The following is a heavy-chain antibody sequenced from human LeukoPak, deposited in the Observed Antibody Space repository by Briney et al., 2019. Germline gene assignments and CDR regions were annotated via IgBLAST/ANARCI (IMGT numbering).Heavy chain of an antibody. CDR3: AREHPGILRYFDWYKHNWFDP. J-gene: IGHJ5*02. Sequence: SETLSLTCTVSGGSISSYYWSWIRQAPGKGLEWIGYVYYSGSTNYSPSLKSRVTMSVDTSKNQFSLKLSSVTAADTAVYYCAREHPGILRYFDWYKHNWFDPWGQGTLVTVSS. V-gene: IGHV4-59*12. CDR2: VYYSGST. CDR1: GGSISSYY. D-gene: IGHD3-9*01.